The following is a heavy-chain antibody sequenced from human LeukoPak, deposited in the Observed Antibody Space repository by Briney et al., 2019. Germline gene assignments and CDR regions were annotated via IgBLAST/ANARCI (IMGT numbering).Heavy chain of an antibody. J-gene: IGHJ5*02. CDR2: ISAYNGNT. CDR1: GYTFTSYG. V-gene: IGHV1-18*01. CDR3: ARMAGFSSSWYLGNWFDP. D-gene: IGHD6-13*01. Sequence: ASVKVSCKASGYTFTSYGISWVRQAPGQGLEWMGWISAYNGNTNYAQKLQGRVTMTTDTSTSTAYMELRSLRSDDTAVYYCARMAGFSSSWYLGNWFDPWGQGNLVTVSS.